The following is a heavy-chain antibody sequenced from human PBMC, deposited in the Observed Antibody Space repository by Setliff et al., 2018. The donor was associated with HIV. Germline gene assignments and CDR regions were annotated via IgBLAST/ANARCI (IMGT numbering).Heavy chain of an antibody. CDR1: GGSISSSNW. D-gene: IGHD1-7*01. J-gene: IGHJ6*02. Sequence: SETLSLTCAVSGGSISSSNWWSWVRQPPGKGLEWIGEIYHSGSTNYNPSLKSRVTISVDKSRNHFSLKLSSVTAADTAVYYCARAALLKLPLGYYYGMDVWGQGTTVTV. CDR3: ARAALLKLPLGYYYGMDV. V-gene: IGHV4-4*02. CDR2: IYHSGST.